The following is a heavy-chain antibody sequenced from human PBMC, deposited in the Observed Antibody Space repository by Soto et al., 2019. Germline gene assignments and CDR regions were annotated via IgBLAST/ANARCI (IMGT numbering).Heavy chain of an antibody. D-gene: IGHD3-3*01. V-gene: IGHV1-69*01. CDR2: IIPIFGTA. J-gene: IGHJ4*02. CDR3: ERESPYYDFWSGYYQYYFDY. CDR1: GGTFSSYA. Sequence: QVQLVQSGAEVKKPGSSVKVSCKASGGTFSSYAISWVRQAPGQGLEWMGGIIPIFGTANYAQKFQGRVTITADESTSTAYMELSSLRSEDTAVYYCERESPYYDFWSGYYQYYFDYWGQGNLVNVSS.